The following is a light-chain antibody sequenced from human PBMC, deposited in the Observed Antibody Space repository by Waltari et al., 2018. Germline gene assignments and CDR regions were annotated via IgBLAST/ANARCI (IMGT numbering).Light chain of an antibody. CDR1: NIASRS. Sequence: SYFLTQPPSVSVAPGQTPRVTCGGHNIASRSVQWYQQKPGQAPALVIYDATARPSGIPQRFSGSNSGNTATLTINNVEAGDEADYYCQLWDSTADVVFGAGTKLTVL. CDR3: QLWDSTADVV. CDR2: DAT. J-gene: IGLJ2*01. V-gene: IGLV3-21*02.